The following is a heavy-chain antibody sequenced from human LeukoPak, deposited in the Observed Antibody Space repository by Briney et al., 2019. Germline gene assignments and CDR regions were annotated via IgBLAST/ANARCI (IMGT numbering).Heavy chain of an antibody. CDR2: INWNGGST. CDR3: ARVRGSYSVDY. CDR1: GFTFDDYG. Sequence: GSLRLSCAASGFTFDDYGMSWVRQAPGKGLEWVSGINWNGGSTGYADSVKGRFTISRDDAKNSLYLQMNSLRADDAALYYCARVRGSYSVDYWGQGTLVTVSS. V-gene: IGHV3-20*04. J-gene: IGHJ4*02. D-gene: IGHD3-10*01.